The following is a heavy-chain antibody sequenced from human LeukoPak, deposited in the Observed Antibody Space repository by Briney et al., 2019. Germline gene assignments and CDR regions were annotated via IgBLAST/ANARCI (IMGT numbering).Heavy chain of an antibody. Sequence: SVKVSCKASGGTFSSYPISWVRQAPGQGLEWLGGIIPIFGTPSYAQKFQGRVTITTDESTSTAFMELSSLRSADTAVYYCAREENTATTEGYYFEYWGQGTLVTVSS. CDR2: IIPIFGTP. CDR3: AREENTATTEGYYFEY. V-gene: IGHV1-69*05. J-gene: IGHJ4*02. D-gene: IGHD4-11*01. CDR1: GGTFSSYP.